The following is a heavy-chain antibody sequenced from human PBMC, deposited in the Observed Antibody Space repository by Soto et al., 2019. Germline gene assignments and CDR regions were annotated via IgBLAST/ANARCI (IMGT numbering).Heavy chain of an antibody. D-gene: IGHD3-22*01. Sequence: LKISCKGSGYSFTSYWISWVRQMPGKGLEWMGRIDPSDSYTNYSPSFQGHVTISADKSISTAYLQWSSLKASDTAMYYCASRRSGYYRTAPRYYYYGMDVWGQGTTVTVSS. J-gene: IGHJ6*02. V-gene: IGHV5-10-1*01. CDR1: GYSFTSYW. CDR2: IDPSDSYT. CDR3: ASRRSGYYRTAPRYYYYGMDV.